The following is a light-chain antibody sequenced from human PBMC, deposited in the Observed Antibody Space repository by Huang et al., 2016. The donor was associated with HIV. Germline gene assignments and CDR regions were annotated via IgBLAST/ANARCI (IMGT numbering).Light chain of an antibody. Sequence: DIVMTQSPDSLTVSLGERLTINCKSSQSVLYNSTNKNYLAWYHQKPGQSPKLLIYWASTRESGVPDRFNGSGSGTDFTLTISSLQAEDVAIYYCQQYYTAPWTFGQGTKLEIK. CDR1: QSVLYNSTNKNY. J-gene: IGKJ2*02. CDR3: QQYYTAPWT. CDR2: WAS. V-gene: IGKV4-1*01.